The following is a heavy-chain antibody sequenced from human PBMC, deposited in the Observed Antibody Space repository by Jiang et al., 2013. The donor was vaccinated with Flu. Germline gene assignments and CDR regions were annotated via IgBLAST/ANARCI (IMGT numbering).Heavy chain of an antibody. CDR1: EYSINSGYY. J-gene: IGHJ3*02. CDR3: AASSMTAFDAFDI. Sequence: LLKPSETLSLTCTVSEYSINSGYYWVWFRQPPGKGLEWIWTLYHTGSTYYNPSLKSRVTTSVDTSKNQFSLRLTSVTAADTALYYCAASSMTAFDAFDIWGRGTMVTVSS. CDR2: LYHTGST. D-gene: IGHD2-21*02. V-gene: IGHV4-38-2*02.